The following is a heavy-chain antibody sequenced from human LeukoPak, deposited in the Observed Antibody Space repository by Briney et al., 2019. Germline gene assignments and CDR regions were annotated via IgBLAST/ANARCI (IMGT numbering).Heavy chain of an antibody. CDR2: IYYSGST. CDR1: GGSISSYY. CDR3: ARDGDTAMAPGGWFDP. Sequence: SETLSLTCTVSGGSISSYYWSWIRQPPGKGLEWIGYIYYSGSTNYNPSLKSRVTISVDTSKNQFSLKLSSVTAADTAVYYCARDGDTAMAPGGWFDPWGQGTLVTVSS. D-gene: IGHD5-18*01. V-gene: IGHV4-59*01. J-gene: IGHJ5*02.